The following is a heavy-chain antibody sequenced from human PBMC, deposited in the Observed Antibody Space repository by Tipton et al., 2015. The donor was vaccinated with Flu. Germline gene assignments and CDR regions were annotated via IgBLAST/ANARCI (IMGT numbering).Heavy chain of an antibody. D-gene: IGHD3-10*01. CDR2: ISHSGRT. CDR3: ARSTYYYGSGSSDY. J-gene: IGHJ4*02. CDR1: DYSISSGYY. Sequence: TLSLTCPVSDYSISSGYYWGWIRQPPGKGLEWIGCISHSGRTYYNPSLKSRVTISVDTAKNQFSQRLSSVTAADTAVYYCARSTYYYGSGSSDYWGQGTLVTVSS. V-gene: IGHV4-38-2*01.